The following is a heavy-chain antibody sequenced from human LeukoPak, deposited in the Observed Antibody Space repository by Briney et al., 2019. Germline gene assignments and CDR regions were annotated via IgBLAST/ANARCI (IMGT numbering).Heavy chain of an antibody. CDR3: ARDKDIAAAVYYFDY. D-gene: IGHD6-13*01. Sequence: GGSLRLSCAASGFTFSSYALHWVRQAPGKGLEWVAVISSDGNNKYNADPVKGRFTISRYNSKNTVYLQMNSLRAEDTAVYYCARDKDIAAAVYYFDYWGLGTLVTVSS. CDR2: ISSDGNNK. V-gene: IGHV3-30*04. J-gene: IGHJ4*02. CDR1: GFTFSSYA.